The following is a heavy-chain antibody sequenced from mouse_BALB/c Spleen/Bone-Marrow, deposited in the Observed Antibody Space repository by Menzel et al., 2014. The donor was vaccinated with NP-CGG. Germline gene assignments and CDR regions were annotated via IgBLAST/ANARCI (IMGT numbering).Heavy chain of an antibody. V-gene: IGHV14-3*02. Sequence: VQLQQSGAEPVKPGASVKLSCTASGFNIKDTYMHWVKQRPEQGLEWIGRIDPANGKTKYDPKFQGKATITADTSSNTAYLQHSSLTSEDTAVYYCARGHGYYVGYYFDNWGQGTTLTVSS. D-gene: IGHD2-3*01. CDR3: ARGHGYYVGYYFDN. CDR1: GFNIKDTY. CDR2: IDPANGKT. J-gene: IGHJ2*01.